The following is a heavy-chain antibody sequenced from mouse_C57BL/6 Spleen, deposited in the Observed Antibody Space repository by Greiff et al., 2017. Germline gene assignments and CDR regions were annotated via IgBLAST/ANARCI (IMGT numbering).Heavy chain of an antibody. Sequence: QVQLQQPGAELVRPGTSVKLSCKASGYTFTSYWMHWVKQRPGQGLEWIGVIDPSDSYTNYNQKFKGKATLTVDTSSSTAYMQLSSRTSEDSAVYYCARLESFAYWGQGTLVTVSA. CDR2: IDPSDSYT. J-gene: IGHJ3*01. V-gene: IGHV1-59*01. CDR1: GYTFTSYW. CDR3: ARLESFAY.